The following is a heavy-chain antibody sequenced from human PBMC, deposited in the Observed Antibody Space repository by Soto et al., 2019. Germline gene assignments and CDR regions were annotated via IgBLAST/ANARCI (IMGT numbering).Heavy chain of an antibody. D-gene: IGHD2-15*01. CDR2: INHSGST. CDR3: ARGRGGDIVVVVAARVVLDV. J-gene: IGHJ6*02. CDR1: GGSFSGYS. V-gene: IGHV4-34*01. Sequence: SETLTLTCAVYGGSFSGYSWSWIRQPPGKGLEWMGEINHSGSTNYNPSLKSRVTISVDTSKIQFSLKLSSVPAADTAVYYCARGRGGDIVVVVAARVVLDVWGQGTTVTVSS.